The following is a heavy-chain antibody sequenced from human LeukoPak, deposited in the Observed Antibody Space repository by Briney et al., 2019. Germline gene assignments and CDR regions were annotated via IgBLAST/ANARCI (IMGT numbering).Heavy chain of an antibody. CDR1: GYTFTVYY. J-gene: IGHJ4*02. V-gene: IGHV1-2*02. CDR2: INPNSGGT. CDR3: ARGIHSSGWYVDY. Sequence: ASVTVSCKASGYTFTVYYMHWVRQAPGQGLEWMGWINPNSGGTNYAQKFQGRVTMTRDTSISTAYMELSRLRSDDTAVYYCARGIHSSGWYVDYWGQGTLVTVSS. D-gene: IGHD6-19*01.